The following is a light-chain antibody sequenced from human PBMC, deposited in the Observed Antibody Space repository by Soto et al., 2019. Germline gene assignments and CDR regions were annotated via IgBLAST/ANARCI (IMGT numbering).Light chain of an antibody. Sequence: QSVLTQPASVSGSPGQSITISCSGISSDVGGDDDVSWYQQHPGKAPKLVIYDVSNRPSGVSNRFSGSKSGNTASLTISGLQAEDESDYYCRSYTTTSTRVFGTGTKVPVL. J-gene: IGLJ1*01. CDR3: RSYTTTSTRV. V-gene: IGLV2-14*01. CDR1: SSDVGGDDD. CDR2: DVS.